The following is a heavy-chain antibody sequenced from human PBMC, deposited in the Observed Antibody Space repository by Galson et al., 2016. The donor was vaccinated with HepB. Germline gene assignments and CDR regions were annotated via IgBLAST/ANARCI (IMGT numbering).Heavy chain of an antibody. D-gene: IGHD3-9*01. CDR3: AKDVLAYFDWSGGWFDP. V-gene: IGHV3-9*01. CDR1: GFTFDNYG. Sequence: SLRLSCAASGFTFDNYGMHWVRQRPGKGPEWVSGITWNSASIGYADSVNGRFTISRDSTKNSLYLQMNSLTPEDTALYYWAKDVLAYFDWSGGWFDPWGQGTLVTVSS. J-gene: IGHJ5*02. CDR2: ITWNSASI.